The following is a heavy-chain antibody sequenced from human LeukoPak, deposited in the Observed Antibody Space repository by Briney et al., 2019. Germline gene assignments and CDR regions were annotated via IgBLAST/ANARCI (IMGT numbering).Heavy chain of an antibody. CDR2: IYYSGST. V-gene: IGHV4-30-4*01. CDR3: ARAIVVVAARGNYFFDY. CDR1: GGSISSGDYY. J-gene: IGHJ4*02. Sequence: SETLSLTCTVSGGSISSGDYYWSWIRQPPGKGLEWIGYIYYSGSTYYNPSLKSRVTISVDTSKNQFSLKLSSVTAADTAVYYCARAIVVVAARGNYFFDYWGQGTLVTVSS. D-gene: IGHD2-15*01.